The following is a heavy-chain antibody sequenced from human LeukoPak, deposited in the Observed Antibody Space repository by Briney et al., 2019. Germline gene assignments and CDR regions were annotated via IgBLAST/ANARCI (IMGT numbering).Heavy chain of an antibody. CDR1: GFTFSSYA. D-gene: IGHD5-24*01. Sequence: QPGRSLRLSCAASGFTFSSYAMHWVRQAPGKGLEWVAVISYDGSNKHHADSVKGRFTISRDNSKNTLYLQMNSLRAEDTAVYYCARASLDNNWFDPWGQGTLVTVSS. CDR2: ISYDGSNK. V-gene: IGHV3-30-3*01. CDR3: ARASLDNNWFDP. J-gene: IGHJ5*02.